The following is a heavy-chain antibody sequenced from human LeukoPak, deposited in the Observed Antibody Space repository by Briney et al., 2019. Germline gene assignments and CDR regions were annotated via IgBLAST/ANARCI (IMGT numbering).Heavy chain of an antibody. V-gene: IGHV3-7*05. J-gene: IGHJ4*02. CDR1: GFTLSTYW. CDR2: IKQDGSER. CDR3: ARDSRGALDY. Sequence: GGSLRPSCGASGFTLSTYWMAWVRQAPGKGLEWVANIKQDGSERYYVDSVKGRFTISRDNAKNIVYLQMNSLRAEDTAVYYCARDSRGALDYWGQGTLVTVSS.